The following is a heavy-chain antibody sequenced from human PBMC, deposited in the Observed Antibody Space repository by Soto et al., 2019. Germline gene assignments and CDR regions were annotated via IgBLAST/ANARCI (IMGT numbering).Heavy chain of an antibody. D-gene: IGHD3-22*01. Sequence: QVQLVQSGAEVKKPGASVKVSCKASGYSFTSYAMHWVRQAPGQRLEWMGWINAGNGNTKYSQKFQGRLTTTRETTASTTYMDLSCLRSEDTAGDYCARVSGFYDWDAWGQGTLVTVSS. CDR2: INAGNGNT. CDR1: GYSFTSYA. CDR3: ARVSGFYDWDA. V-gene: IGHV1-3*01. J-gene: IGHJ5*02.